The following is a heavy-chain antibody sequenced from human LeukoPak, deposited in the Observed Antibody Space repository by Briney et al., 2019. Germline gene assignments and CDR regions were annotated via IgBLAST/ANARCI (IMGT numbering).Heavy chain of an antibody. D-gene: IGHD3-22*01. V-gene: IGHV4-39*01. J-gene: IGHJ4*02. CDR3: ARHPGGRYYYDSSGLDY. CDR2: IYYSGST. Sequence: SETLSLTCTVSGGSISSSSYYWGWIRQPPGKGLEWIGSIYYSGSTYYNPPLKSRVTISVDTSKNQFSLKLSSVTAADTAVYYCARHPGGRYYYDSSGLDYWGQGTLVTVSS. CDR1: GGSISSSSYY.